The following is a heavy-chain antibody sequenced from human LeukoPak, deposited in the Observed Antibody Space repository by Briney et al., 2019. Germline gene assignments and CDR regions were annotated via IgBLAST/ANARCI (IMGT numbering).Heavy chain of an antibody. V-gene: IGHV3-23*01. CDR1: GFTFSSYA. D-gene: IGHD3-9*01. J-gene: IGHJ4*02. Sequence: PGGSLRLSCAASGFTFSSYAMSWARQAPGKGLEWVSGISGSGGNTYYADSVKGRFTISRDNSKNTLYLQMSSLRAEDTAVYYCAKEAVDYDILTGYYTTGYFDYWGQGTLVTVSS. CDR2: ISGSGGNT. CDR3: AKEAVDYDILTGYYTTGYFDY.